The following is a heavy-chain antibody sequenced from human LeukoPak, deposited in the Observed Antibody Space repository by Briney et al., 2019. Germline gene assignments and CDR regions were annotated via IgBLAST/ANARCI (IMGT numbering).Heavy chain of an antibody. V-gene: IGHV4-38-2*02. D-gene: IGHD2-2*03. J-gene: IGHJ4*02. Sequence: PSETLSLTCTVSGYSISSGYYWGWIRPPPGKGLEWIVSFYHSGSTYYNPSLKSRVTISVDTSKNQFSLKLSSVTAADTAVYYCARHGSLRGHMGYWGQGTLVTVSS. CDR1: GYSISSGYY. CDR2: FYHSGST. CDR3: ARHGSLRGHMGY.